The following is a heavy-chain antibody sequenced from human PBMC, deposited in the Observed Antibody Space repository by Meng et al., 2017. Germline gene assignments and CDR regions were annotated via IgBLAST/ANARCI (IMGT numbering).Heavy chain of an antibody. CDR2: IYYSGTT. CDR1: EASISSYC. Sequence: ESVPGRVKPSETRSLACPVSEASISSYCWSCIRQPPGKGLEWIGYIYYSGTTNYTPTLKQRVTISVDTSKNQSSLKLSSVTAAVTAVYYCARLYDGFWSSYYFWYFDLWGRGTLVTVSS. J-gene: IGHJ2*01. CDR3: ARLYDGFWSSYYFWYFDL. V-gene: IGHV4-59*01. D-gene: IGHD3-3*01.